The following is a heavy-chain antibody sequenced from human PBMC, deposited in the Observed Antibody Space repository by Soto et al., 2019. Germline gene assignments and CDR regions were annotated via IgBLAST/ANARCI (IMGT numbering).Heavy chain of an antibody. V-gene: IGHV3-23*01. CDR2: VSPGGAVS. D-gene: IGHD1-20*01. CDR1: GFTFSIFV. CDR3: VRRAITATTNWGAFDV. J-gene: IGHJ3*01. Sequence: PVGSRKLSCAASGFTFSIFVMNCVRQAPGKGLEWVSTVSPGGAVSHYTDSVKGRFTISRDNSRRTLHLQMDSLRAEDAAVYFCVRRAITATTNWGAFDVWGQGTVVTVSS.